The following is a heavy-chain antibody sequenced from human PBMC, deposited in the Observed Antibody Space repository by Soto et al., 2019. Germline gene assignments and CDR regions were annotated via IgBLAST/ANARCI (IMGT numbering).Heavy chain of an antibody. V-gene: IGHV4-31*03. CDR1: GGSISSGGYY. CDR2: IYYNGDT. J-gene: IGHJ4*02. CDR3: SRSHRDNWGSPDYFDY. Sequence: QVQLQESGPGLVKPSQSLSLTCTVSGGSISSGGYYWSWIRQHPGKGLEWIVYIYYNGDTYYNPSLKSRVSISIDTSKNQFSLRLTSVTAADTAVYYCSRSHRDNWGSPDYFDYWGQGTLVTVSS. D-gene: IGHD7-27*01.